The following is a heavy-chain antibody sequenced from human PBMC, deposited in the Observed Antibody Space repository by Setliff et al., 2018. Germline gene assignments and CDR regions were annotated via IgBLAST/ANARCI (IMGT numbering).Heavy chain of an antibody. J-gene: IGHJ6*03. CDR2: VYYSGNT. D-gene: IGHD6-19*01. V-gene: IGHV4-39*07. CDR1: GGSISTTDYY. Sequence: SETLSLTCTVSGGSISTTDYYWGWIRQPPGKGLEWIGCVYYSGNTYYSPSLKSRVTMFVDTSKNQFSLKLNSVTAADMAVYYCAREQWLDPPGYYYMDVWAKGTTVTVSS. CDR3: AREQWLDPPGYYYMDV.